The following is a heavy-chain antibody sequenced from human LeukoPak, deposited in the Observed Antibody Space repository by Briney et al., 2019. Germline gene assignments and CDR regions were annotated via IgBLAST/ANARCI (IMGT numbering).Heavy chain of an antibody. J-gene: IGHJ4*02. D-gene: IGHD3-9*01. V-gene: IGHV1-69*06. CDR3: AREVGDILTGYSPFDY. CDR1: GGTFSSYA. CDR2: IIPIFGTA. Sequence: SVKVSCKASGGTFSSYAISWVRQAPGQGLEWMGGIIPIFGTANYAQKFQGRVTITADKSTSTAYMELRSLRSDDTAVYYCAREVGDILTGYSPFDYWGQGTLVTVSS.